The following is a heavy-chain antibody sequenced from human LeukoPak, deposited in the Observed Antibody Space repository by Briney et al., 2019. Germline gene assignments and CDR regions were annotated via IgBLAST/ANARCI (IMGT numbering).Heavy chain of an antibody. CDR3: ARSVSSGYYFDY. Sequence: SVKVSCKASGGTFSSSAISWVRQAPGQGLEWMGRIIPILDTSNYAQRFQGRVTITADISTSTAYMELSSLRSDDTAVFYRARSVSSGYYFDYWGQGTLVTVSS. CDR1: GGTFSSSA. CDR2: IIPILDTS. V-gene: IGHV1-69*04. D-gene: IGHD3-22*01. J-gene: IGHJ4*01.